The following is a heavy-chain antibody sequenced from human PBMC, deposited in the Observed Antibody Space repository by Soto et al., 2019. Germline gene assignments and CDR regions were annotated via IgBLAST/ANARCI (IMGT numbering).Heavy chain of an antibody. CDR3: AKRRGASGHFDY. CDR2: VSIGGST. D-gene: IGHD1-26*01. Sequence: GGSLRLSCAASGFTFSSYAMGWVRQGPGKGLEWVAVVSIGGSTHYADSVRGRFTISRDNSKNTLSLQMNSLTAEDTAVYFCAKRRGASGHFDYWGQGALVTVSS. CDR1: GFTFSSYA. J-gene: IGHJ4*02. V-gene: IGHV3-23*01.